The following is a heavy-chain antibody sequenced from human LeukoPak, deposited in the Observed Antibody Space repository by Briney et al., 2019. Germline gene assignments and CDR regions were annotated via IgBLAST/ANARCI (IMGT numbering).Heavy chain of an antibody. CDR3: ARDGALLWFGDTKLGYYYMDV. J-gene: IGHJ6*03. Sequence: ASVKVSCKASGGTFSSYAISWVRQAPGQGLERMGWISAYNGNTNYAQKLQGRVTMTTDTSTSTAYMELRSLRSDDTAVYYCARDGALLWFGDTKLGYYYMDVWGKGTTVTVSS. V-gene: IGHV1-18*01. CDR1: GGTFSSYA. D-gene: IGHD3-10*01. CDR2: ISAYNGNT.